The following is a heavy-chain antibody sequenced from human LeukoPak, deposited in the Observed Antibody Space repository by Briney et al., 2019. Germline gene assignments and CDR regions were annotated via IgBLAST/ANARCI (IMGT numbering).Heavy chain of an antibody. CDR3: ARHDDILTGYPFDY. CDR1: GASISSFY. J-gene: IGHJ4*02. Sequence: SETLSLTCTVSGASISSFYWSWIRQAPGKGLEWIRYIPYIGSTNYNPSLKSRVTFSVDTSKNQFSLKLSSVTAADTAVYYCARHDDILTGYPFDYWGQGTLVTVSS. D-gene: IGHD3-9*01. V-gene: IGHV4-59*08. CDR2: IPYIGST.